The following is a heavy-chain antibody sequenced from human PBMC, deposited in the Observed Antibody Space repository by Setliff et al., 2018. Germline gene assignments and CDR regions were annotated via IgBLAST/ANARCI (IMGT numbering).Heavy chain of an antibody. CDR1: GFTFSNYG. Sequence: GESLKISCVASGFTFSNYGMHWVRQAPGKGLEWVALIWNDGSTKFYGDSVKGRFTISRDNSKNTLYLQMDTLRAEDTAVYYCARNWATAQHYYYGMDVWGQGTTVTVSS. J-gene: IGHJ6*02. D-gene: IGHD2-21*02. V-gene: IGHV3-33*01. CDR3: ARNWATAQHYYYGMDV. CDR2: IWNDGSTK.